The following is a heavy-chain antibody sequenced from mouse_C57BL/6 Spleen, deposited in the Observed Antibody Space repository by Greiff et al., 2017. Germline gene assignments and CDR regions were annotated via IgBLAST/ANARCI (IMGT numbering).Heavy chain of an antibody. CDR3: ASYYSNYAFDY. CDR1: GYSFTGYY. V-gene: IGHV1-42*01. CDR2: INPSTGGT. J-gene: IGHJ2*01. Sequence: VQLQQSGPELVKPGASVKISCKASGYSFTGYYMNWVKQSPEKSLEWIGEINPSTGGTTYNQKFKAKATLTVDKSSSTAYMQLKSLTSEDSAVHYCASYYSNYAFDYWGQGTTLTVSS. D-gene: IGHD2-5*01.